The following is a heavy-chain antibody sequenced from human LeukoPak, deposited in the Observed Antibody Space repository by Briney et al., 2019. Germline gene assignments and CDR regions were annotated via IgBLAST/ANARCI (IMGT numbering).Heavy chain of an antibody. D-gene: IGHD6-13*01. J-gene: IGHJ6*02. CDR3: ARDPSLYSSSWVGRYYYGMDV. V-gene: IGHV3-33*01. Sequence: GGSLRLSCAASGFTFSSYGMHWVRQAPGKGLEWVAVIWYDGSNKYYADSVKGRFTISRDNSKNTLYLQMNSLRAEDTAVYYCARDPSLYSSSWVGRYYYGMDVWGQGTTVTVSS. CDR2: IWYDGSNK. CDR1: GFTFSSYG.